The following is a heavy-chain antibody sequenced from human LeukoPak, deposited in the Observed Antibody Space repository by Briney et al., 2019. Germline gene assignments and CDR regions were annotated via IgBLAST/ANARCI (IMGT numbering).Heavy chain of an antibody. D-gene: IGHD6-19*01. CDR2: LNHSGST. J-gene: IGHJ3*02. Sequence: NPSETLSLTCSVYGGSFSGYYWSWIRQPPGKGLEWIGELNHSGSTNYNPSLKSRVTMSVDTSKNQFSLKLSSVAAADTAVYYCARERLVAVAGLSAIYGAFDIWGQGTMVTVSS. CDR1: GGSFSGYY. V-gene: IGHV4-34*01. CDR3: ARERLVAVAGLSAIYGAFDI.